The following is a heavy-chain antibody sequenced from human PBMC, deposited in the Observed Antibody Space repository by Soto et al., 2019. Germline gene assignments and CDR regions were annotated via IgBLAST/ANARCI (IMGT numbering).Heavy chain of an antibody. CDR2: IYYSGST. CDR3: ATQEVGGSYVYTFDP. J-gene: IGHJ5*02. V-gene: IGHV4-30-4*01. D-gene: IGHD1-26*01. CDR1: GGSISSGDYY. Sequence: SETLSLTCTVSGGSISSGDYYWCWIRQPPGKGLEWIGYIYYSGSTYYNPSLKSRVTISVDTSKNQFSLKLSSVTAADTAVYYCATQEVGGSYVYTFDPWGQGTLVTVSS.